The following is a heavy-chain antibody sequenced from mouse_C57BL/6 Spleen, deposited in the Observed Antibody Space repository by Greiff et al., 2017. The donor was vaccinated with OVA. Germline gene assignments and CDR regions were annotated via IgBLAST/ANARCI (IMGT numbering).Heavy chain of an antibody. J-gene: IGHJ2*01. D-gene: IGHD2-1*01. CDR1: GYTFTSYW. V-gene: IGHV1-50*01. CDR2: IDPSDSYT. CDR3: AREGGTNYEGYFDY. Sequence: QVHVKQPGAELVKPGASVKLSCKASGYTFTSYWMQWVKQRPGQGLEWIGEIDPSDSYTNYNQKFKGKATLTVDTSSSTAYMQLSSLTSEDSAVYYCAREGGTNYEGYFDYWGQGTTLTVSS.